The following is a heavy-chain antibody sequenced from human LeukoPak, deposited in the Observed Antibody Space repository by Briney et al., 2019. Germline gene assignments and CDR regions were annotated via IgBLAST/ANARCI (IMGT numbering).Heavy chain of an antibody. J-gene: IGHJ4*02. CDR2: INQDGSVK. CDR1: GFTLSSYY. V-gene: IGHV3-7*02. CDR3: ARVARDYYLWSDPIETFYFDS. Sequence: GGSLRLSCVVSGFTLSSYYMTWVRQAPGRGPEWVANINQDGSVKQYVDSVKGRFTISRDNAKNSLYLQMGSLRAEDTAIYYCARVARDYYLWSDPIETFYFDSWGQGTLVTVSS. D-gene: IGHD3-3*01.